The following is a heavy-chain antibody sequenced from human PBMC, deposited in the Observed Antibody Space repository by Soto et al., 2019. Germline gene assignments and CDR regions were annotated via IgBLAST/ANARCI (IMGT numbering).Heavy chain of an antibody. D-gene: IGHD6-19*01. J-gene: IGHJ3*02. CDR2: INPSGGST. V-gene: IGHV1-46*01. Sequence: ASVKVSCKASGYTFTSYYMHWVRQAPGQGLEWMGIINPSGGSTSYAQKFQGRVTMTRDTSTSTVYMELSSLRSEDTAVYYCARIPGIAVAGTGYDAFDIWGQGTMVTVSS. CDR1: GYTFTSYY. CDR3: ARIPGIAVAGTGYDAFDI.